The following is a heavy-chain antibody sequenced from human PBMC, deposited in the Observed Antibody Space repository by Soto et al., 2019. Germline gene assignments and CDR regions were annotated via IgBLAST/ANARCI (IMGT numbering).Heavy chain of an antibody. CDR3: ARHHVRGRTILGAVEF. D-gene: IGHD1-26*01. CDR1: GGSLSGYY. J-gene: IGHJ4*02. V-gene: IGHV4-34*12. CDR2: FIHSGNS. Sequence: QVQLQQWGAGLLKPSETLSLTCAVYGGSLSGYYWSWIRQPPGKALEWIGEFIHSGNSSYNPSLKSRVTIPVDTSKNQLFLNLSSVTAADTAMYYCARHHVRGRTILGAVEFWGQGALVTVSS.